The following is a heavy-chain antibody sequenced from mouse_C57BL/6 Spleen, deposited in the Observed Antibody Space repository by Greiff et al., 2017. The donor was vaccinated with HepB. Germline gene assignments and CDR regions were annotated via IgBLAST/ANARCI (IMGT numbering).Heavy chain of an antibody. CDR1: GFSLTSYG. J-gene: IGHJ1*03. CDR3: ARKGHYSNSYWYFDV. CDR2: IWSGGST. Sequence: VQGVESGPGLVQPSQSLSITCTVSGFSLTSYGVHWVRQSPGKGLEWLGVIWSGGSTDYNAAFISRLSISKDNSKSQVFFKMNSLKADDTAIYYCARKGHYSNSYWYFDVWGTGTTVTVSS. V-gene: IGHV2-2*01. D-gene: IGHD2-5*01.